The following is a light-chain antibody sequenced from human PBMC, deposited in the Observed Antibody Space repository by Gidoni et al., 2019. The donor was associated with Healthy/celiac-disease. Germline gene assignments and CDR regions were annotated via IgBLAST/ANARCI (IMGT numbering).Light chain of an antibody. J-gene: IGLJ3*02. Sequence: QSVLTQPPSASGTPGPRVTISCSGSSSNIGSNTVNWYQQLPGTAPNLLIYSNNQRPSGVPDRFSGSKSGTSASLAISGLQSEDEADYYCAAWDDSLNGVFGGGTKLTVL. CDR1: SSNIGSNT. CDR3: AAWDDSLNGV. CDR2: SNN. V-gene: IGLV1-44*01.